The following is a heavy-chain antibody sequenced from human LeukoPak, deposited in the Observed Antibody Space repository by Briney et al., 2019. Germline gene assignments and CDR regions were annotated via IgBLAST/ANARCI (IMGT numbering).Heavy chain of an antibody. V-gene: IGHV4-34*01. D-gene: IGHD3-22*01. CDR2: INHSGST. CDR3: ARAYDPSGSHYYYFMDV. Sequence: SETLSLTCAVYGGSFSGYYWGWIRQPPGKGLEWIGEINHSGSTNYNPSLKSRVTISVDTSKNQFSLKLSSVTAADTAVYYCARAYDPSGSHYYYFMDVWGKGTTVTVSS. J-gene: IGHJ6*03. CDR1: GGSFSGYY.